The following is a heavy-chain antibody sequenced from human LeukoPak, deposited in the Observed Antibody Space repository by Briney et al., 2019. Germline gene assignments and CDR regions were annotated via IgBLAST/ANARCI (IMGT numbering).Heavy chain of an antibody. CDR1: GGSISSYY. Sequence: SETLSLTCTVSGGSISSYYWSWIRQPPGKGLEWIGYIYYSGSTNYNPSLKSRVTISVDTSKNQVSLKLSPVTAADTAVYYCARLHDGYRYGADSWGEGNLVTAS. CDR3: ARLHDGYRYGADS. D-gene: IGHD5-18*01. J-gene: IGHJ5*01. V-gene: IGHV4-59*08. CDR2: IYYSGST.